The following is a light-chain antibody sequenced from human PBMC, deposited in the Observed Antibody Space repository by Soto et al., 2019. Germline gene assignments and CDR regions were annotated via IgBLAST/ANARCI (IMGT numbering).Light chain of an antibody. J-gene: IGKJ4*01. CDR2: NIF. CDR1: QSVNNY. V-gene: IGKV3-11*01. CDR3: QQLSDWPPRVT. Sequence: EVVLTQSPATLSLSPGERATLSCRASQSVNNYLAWYQQKPGQAPRLLMYNIFNRATGIPARFSGSGSGTDFTLPISSLEYADFAVYYCQQLSDWPPRVTFGGGTKVEIK.